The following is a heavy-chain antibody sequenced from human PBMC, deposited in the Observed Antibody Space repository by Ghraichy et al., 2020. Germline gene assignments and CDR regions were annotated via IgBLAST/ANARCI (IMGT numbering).Heavy chain of an antibody. CDR1: GGTFSSYA. D-gene: IGHD2-2*01. V-gene: IGHV1-69*13. J-gene: IGHJ5*02. Sequence: SVKVSCKASGGTFSSYAISWVRQAPGQGLEWMGGIIPIFGTANYAQKFQGRVTITADESTSTAYMELSSLRSEDTAVYYCARVAAYQLLPTNWFDPWGQGTLVTVSS. CDR2: IIPIFGTA. CDR3: ARVAAYQLLPTNWFDP.